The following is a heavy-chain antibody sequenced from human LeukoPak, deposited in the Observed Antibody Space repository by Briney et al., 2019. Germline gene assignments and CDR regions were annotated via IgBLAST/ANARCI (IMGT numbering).Heavy chain of an antibody. CDR1: GYPFIGFY. D-gene: IGHD5-18*01. V-gene: IGHV1-2*02. CDR2: INPNTGDT. Sequence: VASVKVSCKASGYPFIGFYIHWVRQAPGQGLEWMGWINPNTGDTNSAQMFQGRVTMTRDTSIITAYMELNRLTSDDTAVYYCAREGSTSMVRLTFDYWGQGTLVTVSS. J-gene: IGHJ4*02. CDR3: AREGSTSMVRLTFDY.